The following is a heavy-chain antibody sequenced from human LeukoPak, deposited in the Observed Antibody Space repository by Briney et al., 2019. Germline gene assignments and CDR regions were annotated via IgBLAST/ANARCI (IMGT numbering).Heavy chain of an antibody. J-gene: IGHJ4*02. Sequence: GGSLRLSCAASGFTFSSYNMNWVRRAPGKGLEWVSYISSSSSTIYYADSVKGRFTISRDNAKNSLYLQMNSLRAEDTAVYYCARDIAVAGPYYFDYWGQGTLVTVSS. CDR1: GFTFSSYN. V-gene: IGHV3-48*01. D-gene: IGHD6-19*01. CDR3: ARDIAVAGPYYFDY. CDR2: ISSSSSTI.